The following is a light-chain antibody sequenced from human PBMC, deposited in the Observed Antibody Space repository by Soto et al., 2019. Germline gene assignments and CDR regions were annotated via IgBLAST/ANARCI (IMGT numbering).Light chain of an antibody. V-gene: IGKV1-12*01. CDR2: AAS. J-gene: IGKJ5*01. CDR1: QGISSW. Sequence: DSQMTQPPYAVSAAVGDRGTITCRASQGISSWLAWYQQKPGKAPKLLIYAASSLQSGVPSRFSGSGSGTDFTLTISSLQPEDFATYYCQQDYSCPITFGQGTRLEIK. CDR3: QQDYSCPIT.